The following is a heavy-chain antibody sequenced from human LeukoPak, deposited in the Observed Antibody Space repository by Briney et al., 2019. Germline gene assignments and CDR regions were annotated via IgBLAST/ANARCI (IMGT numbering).Heavy chain of an antibody. CDR3: ARDLIELGYYYYYYGMDV. D-gene: IGHD2/OR15-2a*01. CDR1: GYTFTSYG. V-gene: IGHV1-18*01. Sequence: GASVKVSCKASGYTFTSYGMSWVRQAPGQGLEWMGWISAYNGNTNYAQKLQGRVTMTTDTSTSTAYMELRSLRSDDTAVYYCARDLIELGYYYYYYGMDVWGQGTTVTVSS. J-gene: IGHJ6*02. CDR2: ISAYNGNT.